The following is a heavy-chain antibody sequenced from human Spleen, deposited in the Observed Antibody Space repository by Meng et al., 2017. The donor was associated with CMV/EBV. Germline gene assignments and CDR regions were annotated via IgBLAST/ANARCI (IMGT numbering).Heavy chain of an antibody. Sequence: KASGGTFSSYAISWVRRAPGQGLEWMGGIIPIFGTANYAQKFQGRVTITTDESTSTAYMELSSLRSEDTAVYYCARGDFWSGYNGFDPWGQGTLVTVSS. V-gene: IGHV1-69*05. D-gene: IGHD3-3*01. J-gene: IGHJ5*02. CDR1: GGTFSSYA. CDR3: ARGDFWSGYNGFDP. CDR2: IIPIFGTA.